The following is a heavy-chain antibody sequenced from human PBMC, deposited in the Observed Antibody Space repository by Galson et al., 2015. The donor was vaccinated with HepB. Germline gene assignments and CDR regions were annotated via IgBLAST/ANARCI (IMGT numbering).Heavy chain of an antibody. CDR1: GYTFTNYA. Sequence: SCKASGYTFTNYAMNWVRQAPGQGLEWMGWINTNTGNPTYAQGFTGRFVFPLDTSVSTAYLQISSLKAEDTAVYYCARDRGSGGHFFDYWGRGTLVTVSS. CDR3: ARDRGSGGHFFDY. D-gene: IGHD4-23*01. J-gene: IGHJ4*02. V-gene: IGHV7-4-1*02. CDR2: INTNTGNP.